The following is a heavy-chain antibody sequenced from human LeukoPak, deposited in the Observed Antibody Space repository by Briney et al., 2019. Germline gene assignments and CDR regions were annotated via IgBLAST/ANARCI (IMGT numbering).Heavy chain of an antibody. Sequence: PSETLSLTCTVTGGSIYNYYWSWIRQPRGKGLEWIGYIQYGGRTYYSPSLKSRVTISMDLSKIQFSLKMSSVTAADTAVYYCARDFFGDFDHWGQGILVTVSS. CDR1: GGSIYNYY. J-gene: IGHJ4*02. V-gene: IGHV4-59*01. D-gene: IGHD2/OR15-2a*01. CDR3: ARDFFGDFDH. CDR2: IQYGGRT.